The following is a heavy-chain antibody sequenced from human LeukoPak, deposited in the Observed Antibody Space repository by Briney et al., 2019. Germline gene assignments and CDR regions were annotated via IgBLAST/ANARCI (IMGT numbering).Heavy chain of an antibody. J-gene: IGHJ4*02. CDR1: GGSISSYY. V-gene: IGHV4-59*01. Sequence: SETLSLTCTVSGGSISSYYWSWIQQPPGKGLEWIGYIYYSGSTNYNPSLKSRVTISVDTSKNQFSLKLSSVTAADTAVYYCARERGIAVAGAPDYWGQGTLVTVSS. CDR2: IYYSGST. D-gene: IGHD6-19*01. CDR3: ARERGIAVAGAPDY.